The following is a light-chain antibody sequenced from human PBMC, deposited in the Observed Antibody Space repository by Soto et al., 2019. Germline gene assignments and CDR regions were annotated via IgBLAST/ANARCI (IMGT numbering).Light chain of an antibody. CDR1: SSNIGTYN. J-gene: IGLJ2*01. CDR2: SNN. CDR3: AAWDDSLNGQVV. Sequence: QSVLTQPPSASGTPGQRVTISCSGRSSNIGTYNVYWYQQLPGTTPRLLIYSNNQRPSGVPDRFSGSKSGTSASLAISGLQSEDEADYYCAAWDDSLNGQVVFGGGTKLTVL. V-gene: IGLV1-44*01.